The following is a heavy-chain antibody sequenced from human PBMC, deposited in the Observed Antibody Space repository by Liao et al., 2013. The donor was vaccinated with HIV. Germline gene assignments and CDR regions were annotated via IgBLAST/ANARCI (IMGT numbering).Heavy chain of an antibody. CDR1: GGSINSGDYY. D-gene: IGHD3-3*01. Sequence: QVQLQESGPGLVKPSQTLSLTCTVSGGSINSGDYYWNWIRQSPGKGLEWIGYIYYNGNTYYNPSLKSRITISIDTSKNQFSLRLSSVTAADTAVYYCARVGSEVTIFGSLSYYFDYWGQGTLVTVSS. V-gene: IGHV4-30-4*08. CDR2: IYYNGNT. J-gene: IGHJ4*02. CDR3: ARVGSEVTIFGSLSYYFDY.